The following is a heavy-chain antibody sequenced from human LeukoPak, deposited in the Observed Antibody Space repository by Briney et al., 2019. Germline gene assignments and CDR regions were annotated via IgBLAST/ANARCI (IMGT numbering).Heavy chain of an antibody. V-gene: IGHV4-4*07. CDR3: ARGSYYGSGTTKSAFDI. CDR2: ISTSGST. J-gene: IGHJ3*02. D-gene: IGHD3-10*01. Sequence: SETLSLTCTVSGASISSYYWSWIRQPAGKGLEWVGRISTSGSTNYNPSLKGRVTLSLDTSKNQISLKLNSVTGADTAMYYCARGSYYGSGTTKSAFDIWGQGTMVTVSS. CDR1: GASISSYY.